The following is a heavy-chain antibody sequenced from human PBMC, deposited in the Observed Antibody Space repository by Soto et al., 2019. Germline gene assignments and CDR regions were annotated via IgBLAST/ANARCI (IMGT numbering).Heavy chain of an antibody. CDR3: ARGPRGSLRYYYYYYMDV. J-gene: IGHJ6*03. V-gene: IGHV5-51*01. Sequence: GESLKISCKGSGYSFTSYWIGWVRQMPGKGLEWMGIIYPGDSDTRYSPPFQGQVTISADKSISTAYLQWSSLKASDTAMYYCARGPRGSLRYYYYYYMDVWGKGTTVTVSS. CDR1: GYSFTSYW. CDR2: IYPGDSDT. D-gene: IGHD3-10*01.